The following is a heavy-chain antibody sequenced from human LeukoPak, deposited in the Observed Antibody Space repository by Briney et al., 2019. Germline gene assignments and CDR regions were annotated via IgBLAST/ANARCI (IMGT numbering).Heavy chain of an antibody. D-gene: IGHD3-3*01. J-gene: IGHJ3*02. CDR2: IRYDGSNK. CDR3: AKEGMDVLRFLEWLPTHAFDI. Sequence: SGGSLRLSCAASGFTFSSYGMHWVRQAPGKGLEWVAFIRYDGSNKYYADSVKGRFTISRDNSKNTLYLQMNSLRAEDTAAYYCAKEGMDVLRFLEWLPTHAFDIWGQGTMVTVSS. CDR1: GFTFSSYG. V-gene: IGHV3-30*02.